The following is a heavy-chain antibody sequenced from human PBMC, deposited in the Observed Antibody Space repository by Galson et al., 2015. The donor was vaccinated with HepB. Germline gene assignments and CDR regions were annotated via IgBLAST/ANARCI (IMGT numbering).Heavy chain of an antibody. V-gene: IGHV3-21*01. J-gene: IGHJ4*02. CDR2: ISSGSTYI. D-gene: IGHD1-1*01. CDR1: GFPFDYCT. CDR3: ARDSHGQGELMFY. Sequence: SLRLSCAASGFPFDYCTFNWVRQAPGKGLEWVSSISSGSTYIYYADSVKGRFSISRDNAKNSLYLQMSSLRAEDSAVYYCARDSHGQGELMFYWGQGTLVTVSS.